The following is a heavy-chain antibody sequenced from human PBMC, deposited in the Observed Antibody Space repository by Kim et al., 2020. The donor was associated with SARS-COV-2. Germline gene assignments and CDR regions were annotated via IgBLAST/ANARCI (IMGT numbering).Heavy chain of an antibody. CDR3: AKDDKLSYYYYYMDV. V-gene: IGHV3-9*01. D-gene: IGHD3-10*01. J-gene: IGHJ6*03. Sequence: DFVKGRFTISRDNAKNSLYLQMNSLRAEDTALYYCAKDDKLSYYYYYMDVWGKGTTVTVSS.